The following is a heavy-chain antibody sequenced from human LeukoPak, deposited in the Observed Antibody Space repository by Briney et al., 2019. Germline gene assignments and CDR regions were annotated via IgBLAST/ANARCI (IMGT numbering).Heavy chain of an antibody. CDR2: ISSSSSTI. CDR1: GFTFSSYS. V-gene: IGHV3-48*02. CDR3: ASRYGSSSGGYYGMDV. D-gene: IGHD6-6*01. J-gene: IGHJ6*02. Sequence: GGSLRLSCEASGFTFSSYSMNWVRQAPGKGLEWVSYISSSSSTIYYADSVKGRFTISRDNAKNSLYLQMNSLRDEDTAVYYCASRYGSSSGGYYGMDVWGQGTAVTVSS.